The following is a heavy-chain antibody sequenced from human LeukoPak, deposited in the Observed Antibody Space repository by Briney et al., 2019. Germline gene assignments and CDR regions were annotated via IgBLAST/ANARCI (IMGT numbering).Heavy chain of an antibody. CDR1: GFTFSRYG. CDR3: AKAPIVATITTAPHYYYYGMDV. CDR2: TSHDGNKK. V-gene: IGHV3-30*18. D-gene: IGHD5-12*01. Sequence: GRSLRLSCVASGFTFSRYGMHWVRQAPGKGLEWVAVTSHDGNKKYYADSVKGRFTISRDNSKNTLYLQMNSLRAEDTAMYYCAKAPIVATITTAPHYYYYGMDVWGQGTTVTVSS. J-gene: IGHJ6*02.